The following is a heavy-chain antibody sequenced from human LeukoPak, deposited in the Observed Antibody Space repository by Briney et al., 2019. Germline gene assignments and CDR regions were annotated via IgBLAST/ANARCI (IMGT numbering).Heavy chain of an antibody. J-gene: IGHJ4*02. CDR1: GFTFSSYA. CDR2: ISYDGSNK. CDR3: ARDHHLYSSNGRNDY. Sequence: GGSLRLSCAASGFTFSSYAMSWVRQAPGKGLEWVAVISYDGSNKYDADSVKGRFTISRDNSKNTLYLQMNSLRAEDTAVYYCARDHHLYSSNGRNDYWGQGTLVTVSS. D-gene: IGHD6-19*01. V-gene: IGHV3-30*04.